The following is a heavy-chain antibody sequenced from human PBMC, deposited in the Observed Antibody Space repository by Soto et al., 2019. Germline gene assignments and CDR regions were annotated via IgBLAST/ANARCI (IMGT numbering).Heavy chain of an antibody. V-gene: IGHV4-31*03. CDR3: ARYRTSGRWTNFDY. CDR1: GLTISSASYY. D-gene: IGHD2-2*01. CDR2: IYYNGST. Sequence: QVLLQESGPRLMKPSQDLTLTCTVSGLTISSASYYWSWIRQRPGKGLEWVGNIYYNGSTYYSPSLKSRLTLWLDTAMNQFSLRLTSVTAAATAVDYSARYRTSGRWTNFDYWGQGTMVTVSS. J-gene: IGHJ4*02.